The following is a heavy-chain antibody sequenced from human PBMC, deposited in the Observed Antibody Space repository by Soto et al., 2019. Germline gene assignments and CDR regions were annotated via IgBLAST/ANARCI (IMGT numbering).Heavy chain of an antibody. V-gene: IGHV3-23*01. CDR1: GVTFSSYA. CDR2: IGGSGGAT. Sequence: PXGSLRLCCAVSGVTFSSYAMXWVRQAPGKGLEWVSVIGGSGGATHYADSVKGRFSISRDNSKNTVYLQMNSLRAEDTPVYYCAKVPTYYDYVWGSLNFDYWGQGTLVTVSS. J-gene: IGHJ4*02. CDR3: AKVPTYYDYVWGSLNFDY. D-gene: IGHD3-16*01.